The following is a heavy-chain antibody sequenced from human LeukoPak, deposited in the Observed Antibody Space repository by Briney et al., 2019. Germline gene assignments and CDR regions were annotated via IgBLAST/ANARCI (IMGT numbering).Heavy chain of an antibody. D-gene: IGHD3-10*01. Sequence: GGSLRLSCAASGFTFSSYAMHWVRQAPGKGLEWVAVISYDGSNKYYADSVKGRFTISRDNSKNTLYLQMNSLRAEDTAVYYCARAADIYGSGSFLFDYWGQGTLVTVSS. CDR2: ISYDGSNK. CDR1: GFTFSSYA. V-gene: IGHV3-30*04. CDR3: ARAADIYGSGSFLFDY. J-gene: IGHJ4*02.